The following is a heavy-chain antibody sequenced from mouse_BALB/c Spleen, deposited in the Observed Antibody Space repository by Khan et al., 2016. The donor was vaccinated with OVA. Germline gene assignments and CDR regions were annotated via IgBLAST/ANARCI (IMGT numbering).Heavy chain of an antibody. Sequence: QIQLVQSGPELKKPGETVKISCKASGYTFTNYGMNWVKQAPGKGLKWMGWINTYTGEPTYADDFKGRFAFSLETSASTAYLQIKHLKNEDTATYFCARPPYFSYVMVYWGQGTSVTVSS. V-gene: IGHV9-3-1*01. J-gene: IGHJ4*01. CDR3: ARPPYFSYVMVY. CDR1: GYTFTNYG. D-gene: IGHD2-10*01. CDR2: INTYTGEP.